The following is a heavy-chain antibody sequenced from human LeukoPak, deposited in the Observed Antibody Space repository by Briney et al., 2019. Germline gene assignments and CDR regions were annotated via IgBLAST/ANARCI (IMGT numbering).Heavy chain of an antibody. Sequence: SETLSLTCAVYGGSFSGYYWSWIRQPPGKGLEWIGEINHSGSTNYNPSLKSRDTISVDTSKNQFSLKLSSVTAADTAVYYCARVGRGYSYGRFDYWGQGTLVTVSS. CDR2: INHSGST. CDR1: GGSFSGYY. CDR3: ARVGRGYSYGRFDY. J-gene: IGHJ4*02. D-gene: IGHD5-18*01. V-gene: IGHV4-34*01.